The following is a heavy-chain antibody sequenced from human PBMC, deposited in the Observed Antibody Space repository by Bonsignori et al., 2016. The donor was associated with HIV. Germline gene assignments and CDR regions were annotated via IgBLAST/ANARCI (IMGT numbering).Heavy chain of an antibody. CDR3: ARDRLEYVHGSGNFPAGIDP. Sequence: QLQLQESGSGLVKPSETLSLTCVVSGGSISSGGYAWSWIRQPPGRGLQWIGYIFHSGSTYYNPSLKSRVTISLDNSKNQFSLQLNSVTAADTAVYYCARDRLEYVHGSGNFPAGIDPWGQGTLVTVSS. CDR1: GGSISSGGYA. CDR2: IFHSGST. V-gene: IGHV4-30-2*01. J-gene: IGHJ5*02. D-gene: IGHD3-10*01.